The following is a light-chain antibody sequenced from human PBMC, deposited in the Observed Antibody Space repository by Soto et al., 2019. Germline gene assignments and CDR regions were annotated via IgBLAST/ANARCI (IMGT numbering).Light chain of an antibody. CDR3: QQYNSWPEYT. V-gene: IGKV3-15*01. CDR1: QSVGNS. CDR2: GAS. J-gene: IGKJ2*01. Sequence: VVMTQSPGTLSVSPGKGATLSCRASQSVGNSLAWYQQKPGQAPRLLIFGASTRVTGIPARFSGSGSGTEFTLTITSLQSEDFAVYYCQQYNSWPEYTFGQGTKLEIK.